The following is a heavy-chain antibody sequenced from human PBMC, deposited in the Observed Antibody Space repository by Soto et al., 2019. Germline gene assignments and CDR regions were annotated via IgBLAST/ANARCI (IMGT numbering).Heavy chain of an antibody. CDR3: AHRPPNRRGPANSSGSVFFDY. D-gene: IGHD3-10*01. CDR1: GFSLSTSGVG. J-gene: IGHJ4*02. V-gene: IGHV2-5*02. Sequence: SGPTLVNPTQTLTLTCTFSGFSLSTSGVGVGWIRQPPGKALEWLALIYWDDDKRYSPSLKSRLTITKDTSKNQVVLTMTNMDPVDTATYYCAHRPPNRRGPANSSGSVFFDYWGQGTLVTVSS. CDR2: IYWDDDK.